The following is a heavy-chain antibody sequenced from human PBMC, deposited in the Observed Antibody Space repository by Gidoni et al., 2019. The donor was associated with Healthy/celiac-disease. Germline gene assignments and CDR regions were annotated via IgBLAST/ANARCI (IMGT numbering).Heavy chain of an antibody. V-gene: IGHV1-3*01. Sequence: QVQLVQSGAEVKKPGASVKFYCKASVSSFTSYAMHWVRQPPGQRLEWMGWINAGNGNTKYSQKFQGRVIITRDKSASTAYMELSSLRSEDTAVYYCARATSSGPRGYFDYWGQGTLVTVSS. CDR3: ARATSSGPRGYFDY. D-gene: IGHD3-3*01. CDR1: VSSFTSYA. J-gene: IGHJ4*02. CDR2: INAGNGNT.